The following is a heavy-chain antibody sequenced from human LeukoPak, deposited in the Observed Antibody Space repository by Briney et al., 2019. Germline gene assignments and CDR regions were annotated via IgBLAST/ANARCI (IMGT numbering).Heavy chain of an antibody. CDR2: ISRSGRYI. J-gene: IGHJ3*02. V-gene: IGHV3-21*01. CDR1: GFTFSTKG. Sequence: GGPLRPPCPASGFTFSTKGINWVGQPPGKGLNGVSPISRSGRYIYYGDSVKGRFTISRDNAKNSLCLQMNSLRAEDTAVYYCARDVHYDSSGYYFRNDAFDIWGQGTMVTVSS. D-gene: IGHD3-22*01. CDR3: ARDVHYDSSGYYFRNDAFDI.